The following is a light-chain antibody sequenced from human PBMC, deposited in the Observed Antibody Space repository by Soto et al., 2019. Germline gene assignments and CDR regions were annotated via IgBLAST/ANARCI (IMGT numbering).Light chain of an antibody. J-gene: IGKJ1*01. V-gene: IGKV3D-15*01. CDR1: QTVSRN. Sequence: EVVMTQSPATLSVSPGERATLSCRASQTVSRNLAWCQQRPGQAPRLLIYGASSRATGIPDRFSGSGSGSEFTLTISSLQSEDFAVYYCQQYNNWPWTFGQGTKVDIK. CDR3: QQYNNWPWT. CDR2: GAS.